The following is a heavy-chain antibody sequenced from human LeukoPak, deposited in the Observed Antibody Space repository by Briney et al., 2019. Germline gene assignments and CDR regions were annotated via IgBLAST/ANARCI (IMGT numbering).Heavy chain of an antibody. D-gene: IGHD3-22*01. CDR3: ATGLLPPITIIVVVITSGAFDI. V-gene: IGHV3-23*01. CDR1: GFTFSSYA. CDR2: ISGSGGST. J-gene: IGHJ3*02. Sequence: PGGSLRLSCAASGFTFSSYAMSWVRQAPGKGLEWVSAISGSGGSTYYADSVKGRFTISRDNSKNTLYLQMNSLRAEDTAVYYCATGLLPPITIIVVVITSGAFDIWGQGTMVTVSS.